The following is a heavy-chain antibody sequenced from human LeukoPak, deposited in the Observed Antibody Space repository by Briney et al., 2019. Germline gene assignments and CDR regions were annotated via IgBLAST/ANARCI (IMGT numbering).Heavy chain of an antibody. CDR2: IIPIFGTA. D-gene: IGHD6-6*01. CDR3: ARRKRSGYSSSSDVSFDY. J-gene: IGHJ4*02. CDR1: GGTFSSYA. V-gene: IGHV1-69*13. Sequence: SVKVSCKASGGTFSSYAISWVRQAPGQGLEWMGGIIPIFGTANYAQKFQGRVTITADESTSTAYMELRSLRSDDTAVYYCARRKRSGYSSSSDVSFDYWGQGTLVTVSS.